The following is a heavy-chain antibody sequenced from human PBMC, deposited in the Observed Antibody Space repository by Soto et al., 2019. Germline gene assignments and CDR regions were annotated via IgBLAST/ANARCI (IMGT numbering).Heavy chain of an antibody. Sequence: PSETLSLTCTVSGGSISSYYWSWIRQPPGKGLEWIGYIYYSGSTNYNPSLKSRVTISVDTSKNQFSLKLSSVTAADTAVYYCARGRITTFGVVSRFFDSWGQGTLVTVS. D-gene: IGHD3-3*01. CDR3: ARGRITTFGVVSRFFDS. V-gene: IGHV4-59*01. CDR2: IYYSGST. CDR1: GGSISSYY. J-gene: IGHJ4*02.